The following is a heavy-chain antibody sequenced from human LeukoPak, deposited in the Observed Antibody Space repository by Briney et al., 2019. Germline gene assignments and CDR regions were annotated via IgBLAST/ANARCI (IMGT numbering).Heavy chain of an antibody. CDR2: ISYDGSNK. D-gene: IGHD3-10*01. V-gene: IGHV3-30-3*01. J-gene: IGHJ4*02. CDR3: ARVRVPYYYGSGSYVDY. Sequence: GGSLILSCAASRFTFSSCAMHWVRQAPGKELEWVAVISYDGSNKYYADSVKGRFTISRDNSKNTLYLQMNSLRAEDTAVYYCARVRVPYYYGSGSYVDYWGQGTLVTVSS. CDR1: RFTFSSCA.